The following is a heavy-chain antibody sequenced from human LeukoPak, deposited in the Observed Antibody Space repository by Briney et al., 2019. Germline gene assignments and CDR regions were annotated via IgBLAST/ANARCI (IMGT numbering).Heavy chain of an antibody. J-gene: IGHJ4*02. Sequence: NPSQTLSLTCAISGDSVSNNSAIWIWIRQSPSRGLQWLGRTYYRSKWYNDYAVSVKSRITLNVDTSKNQISLQLNSVTPEDTAVYYCARSSNLHYFDYWGQGTQVTVSS. CDR1: GDSVSNNSAI. CDR2: TYYRSKWYN. V-gene: IGHV6-1*01. CDR3: ARSSNLHYFDY.